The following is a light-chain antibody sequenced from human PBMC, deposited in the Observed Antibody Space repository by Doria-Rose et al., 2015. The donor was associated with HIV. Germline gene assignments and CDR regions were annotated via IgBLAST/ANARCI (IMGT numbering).Light chain of an antibody. V-gene: IGKV4-1*01. CDR1: QSVFYIPKNRNY. CDR2: CAS. Sequence: DIHVTQSPDSLAVSLGERATINCESIQSVFYIPKNRNYLAWYQQKPGQPPKLLIYCASTRESGVPDRFSGSGFGTDFTLTISNLQAEDVAVYYCHRCNSIHLTVDPGTR. J-gene: IGKJ5*01. CDR3: HRCNSIHLT.